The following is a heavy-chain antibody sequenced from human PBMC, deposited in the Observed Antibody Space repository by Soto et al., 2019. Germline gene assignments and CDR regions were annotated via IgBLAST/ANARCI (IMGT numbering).Heavy chain of an antibody. D-gene: IGHD6-19*01. Sequence: GGSLRLSCAASGFTFSNAWMNWVRQAPGKGLEWVGRIKSKTDGGTTDYAAPVKGRFTISKDDSKNTLYLQMNSLKTEDTAVYYCTIAPQWLVRKFDYWGQGTLVTVSS. CDR2: IKSKTDGGTT. J-gene: IGHJ4*02. CDR3: TIAPQWLVRKFDY. CDR1: GFTFSNAW. V-gene: IGHV3-15*07.